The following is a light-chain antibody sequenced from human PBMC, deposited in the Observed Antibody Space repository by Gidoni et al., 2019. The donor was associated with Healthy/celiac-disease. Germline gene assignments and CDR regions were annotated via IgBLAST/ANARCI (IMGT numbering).Light chain of an antibody. CDR3: AAWDDSLSGPP. CDR2: RNN. V-gene: IGLV1-47*01. Sequence: QSVLPHPPSASGTPGQRVTISCSGSSSNIGSNYVYWYQQLPGTAPKLLIYRNNQRPSGVPDRFSGSKSGTSASLAISGLRSEDEADYYCAAWDDSLSGPPFGTGTKVTVL. J-gene: IGLJ1*01. CDR1: SSNIGSNY.